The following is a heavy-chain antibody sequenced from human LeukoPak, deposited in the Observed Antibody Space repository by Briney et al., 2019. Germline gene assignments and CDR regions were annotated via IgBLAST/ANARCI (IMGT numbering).Heavy chain of an antibody. D-gene: IGHD4-23*01. CDR3: AKRQGSTVEGNWYVDY. V-gene: IGHV3-23*01. J-gene: IGHJ2*01. CDR2: ISANGGTT. CDR1: GFLLTAYA. Sequence: GGSLRLSCGASGFLLTAYAMSWVRQAPGKGLEWVSTISANGGTTYYADSVKGHFTISRDNSKKTIYLQMSSLRVEDTAVYYCAKRQGSTVEGNWYVDYWGRGSLVTVSS.